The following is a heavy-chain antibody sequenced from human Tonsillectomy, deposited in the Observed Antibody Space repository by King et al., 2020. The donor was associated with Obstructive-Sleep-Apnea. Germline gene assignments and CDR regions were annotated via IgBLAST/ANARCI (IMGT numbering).Heavy chain of an antibody. CDR2: IYYSGST. V-gene: IGHV4-30-4*07. CDR3: AREVVDGDSSSWYFDY. D-gene: IGHD6-13*01. CDR1: GGSISSGGYS. Sequence: VQLQESGPGLVKPSQTLSLTCAVSGGSISSGGYSWSWIRQPPGKGLEWIGYIYYSGSTYYNPSLKSRVTISVDTSKNQFSPKLSSVTAADTAVYYCAREVVDGDSSSWYFDYWGQGTLVTVSS. J-gene: IGHJ4*02.